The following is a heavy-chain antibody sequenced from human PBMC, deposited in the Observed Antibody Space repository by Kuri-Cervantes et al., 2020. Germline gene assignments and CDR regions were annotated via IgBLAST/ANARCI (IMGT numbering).Heavy chain of an antibody. V-gene: IGHV1-24*01. CDR2: FDPEDGET. D-gene: IGHD2/OR15-2a*01. CDR1: GYTLTELS. J-gene: IGHJ4*02. Sequence: ASVKVSCKVSGYTLTELSMHWVRQAPGKGLEWMGGFDPEDGETIYAQKFQGRVTMTEDTSTDTAYMELSSLRSEDTAVYYCATDVRTKGAFDYWGQGILVTVSS. CDR3: ATDVRTKGAFDY.